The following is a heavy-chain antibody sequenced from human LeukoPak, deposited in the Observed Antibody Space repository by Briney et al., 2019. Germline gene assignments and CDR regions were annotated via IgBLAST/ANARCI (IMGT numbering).Heavy chain of an antibody. D-gene: IGHD1-14*01. CDR3: AKDGQVNQPDRLFTD. Sequence: GGSLRLSCAASGFTFSSYAMSWVRQAPGKVLEWVSVISGSGGTTHYADSVMGRFTISRDDSKNTLYLQMNSLRGEDTAVYYCAKDGQVNQPDRLFTDWGQGTLVIVSS. CDR2: ISGSGGTT. J-gene: IGHJ4*02. CDR1: GFTFSSYA. V-gene: IGHV3-23*01.